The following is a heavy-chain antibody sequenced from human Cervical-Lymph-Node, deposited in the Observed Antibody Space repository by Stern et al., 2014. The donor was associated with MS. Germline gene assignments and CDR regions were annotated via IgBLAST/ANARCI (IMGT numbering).Heavy chain of an antibody. CDR3: ARRSADSYYYHGLDV. Sequence: VQLGQSGAEVKKPGESLKISCKGSGYSFNTFWIGWVRQLPGKGLEWMGVFCPDVSDIRYSPSFQGKVTISADKSINTAYLQWSSLKASDTAIYYCARRSADSYYYHGLDVWGQGTTVTVSS. D-gene: IGHD3-22*01. J-gene: IGHJ6*02. CDR2: FCPDVSDI. V-gene: IGHV5-51*03. CDR1: GYSFNTFW.